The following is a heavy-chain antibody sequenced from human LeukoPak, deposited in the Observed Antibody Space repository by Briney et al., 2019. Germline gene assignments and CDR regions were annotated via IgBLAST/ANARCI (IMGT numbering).Heavy chain of an antibody. CDR3: AKSNGYGLIDI. CDR2: ITHTGST. Sequence: PSETLSLTCAVYGESFSGYYWSWIRQPPGKGLEWIAEITHTGSTNYNPSLKSRVTISVDTSRNQFSLKLNSVTAADTAVYYCAKSNGYGLIDIWGQGTMVTVSS. V-gene: IGHV4-34*01. CDR1: GESFSGYY. J-gene: IGHJ3*02. D-gene: IGHD3-10*01.